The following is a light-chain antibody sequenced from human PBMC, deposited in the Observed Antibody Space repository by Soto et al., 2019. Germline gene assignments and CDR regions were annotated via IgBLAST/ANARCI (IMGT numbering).Light chain of an antibody. J-gene: IGKJ1*01. Sequence: EIVMTQSPATLSVSPGERATLSCRASQSVGSNLAWYKQKPGQAPRLLIYGASTRATGIPARFSGSGSGTQFTLTISSLQSEDFAVYYCQQYNNWPRTFGQGT. V-gene: IGKV3-15*01. CDR1: QSVGSN. CDR2: GAS. CDR3: QQYNNWPRT.